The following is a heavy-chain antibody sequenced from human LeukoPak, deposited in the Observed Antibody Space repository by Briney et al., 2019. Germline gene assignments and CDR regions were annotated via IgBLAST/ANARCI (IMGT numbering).Heavy chain of an antibody. CDR2: ISGSGGST. CDR1: GFTFSSYG. Sequence: HPGGTLRLSCAASGFTFSSYGMSWVRQAPGKGLEWVSAISGSGGSTYYADSVKGRFTISRDNSKNTLYLQMNSLRAEDTAVYYCARITAAAGTHFDYWGQGTLVTVSS. CDR3: ARITAAAGTHFDY. D-gene: IGHD6-13*01. J-gene: IGHJ4*02. V-gene: IGHV3-23*01.